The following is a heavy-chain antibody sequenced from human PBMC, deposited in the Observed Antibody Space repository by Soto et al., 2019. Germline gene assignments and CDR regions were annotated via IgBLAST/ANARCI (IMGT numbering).Heavy chain of an antibody. CDR2: IIPILGIA. V-gene: IGHV1-69*04. D-gene: IGHD2-15*01. CDR1: GGTFSSYA. J-gene: IGHJ4*02. CDR3: ASGGPAGNPPYFDY. Sequence: ASVKVSCKASGGTFSSYAISWVRQAPGQGLEWMGRIIPILGIANYAQKFQGRVTITADKSTSTAYMELSSLRSEDTAVYYCASGGPAGNPPYFDYWGQGTLVTVSS.